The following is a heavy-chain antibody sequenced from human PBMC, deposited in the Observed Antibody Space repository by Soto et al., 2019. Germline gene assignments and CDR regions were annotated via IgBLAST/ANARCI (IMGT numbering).Heavy chain of an antibody. CDR1: GGSISSYY. J-gene: IGHJ4*02. CDR3: ARVPYSSSWYGVEYYFDY. Sequence: SETLSLTCTVSGGSISSYYWSWIRQPPGKGLEWIGYIYYSGSTNYNPSLKSRVTISVDTSKNQFSLKLSSVTAADTAVYYCARVPYSSSWYGVEYYFDYWGQGTLVTV. V-gene: IGHV4-59*01. D-gene: IGHD6-13*01. CDR2: IYYSGST.